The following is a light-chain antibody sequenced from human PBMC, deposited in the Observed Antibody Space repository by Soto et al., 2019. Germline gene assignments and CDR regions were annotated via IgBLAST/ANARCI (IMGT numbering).Light chain of an antibody. CDR1: QSVSSSY. J-gene: IGKJ2*02. CDR2: GAS. Sequence: EIVLTQSPGTLSLSPGERATLSCRASQSVSSSYLAWYQQKPGQAPRLLICGASTRATGIPDRFSGSGSGTDFTLTIRRLEPEDFAVYYCPQYGSSPGTFGQGTKLEIK. V-gene: IGKV3-20*01. CDR3: PQYGSSPGT.